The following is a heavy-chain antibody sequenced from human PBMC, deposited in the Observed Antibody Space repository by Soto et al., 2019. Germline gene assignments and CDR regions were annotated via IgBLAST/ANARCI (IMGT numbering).Heavy chain of an antibody. V-gene: IGHV3-21*01. J-gene: IGHJ6*02. D-gene: IGHD5-18*01. CDR3: ARDTAMVTGHYYYGMDV. Sequence: PGGSLRLSCAASGFTFSSYSMNWVRQAPGKGLEWVSSISSSSSYIYYADSVKGRFTISRDNAKNSLYLQMNSLRAEDTAVYYCARDTAMVTGHYYYGMDVWGQGTTVTV. CDR1: GFTFSSYS. CDR2: ISSSSSYI.